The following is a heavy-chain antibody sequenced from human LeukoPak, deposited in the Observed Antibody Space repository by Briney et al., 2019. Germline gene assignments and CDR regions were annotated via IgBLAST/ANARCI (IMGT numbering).Heavy chain of an antibody. CDR2: IKMKTDGGTT. D-gene: IGHD6-19*01. CDR1: GFTFTNAW. V-gene: IGHV3-15*01. CDR3: TRGNSGWYFDY. Sequence: GGSLRLSCAASGFTFTNAWMTWARQAPGKGLEWVGRIKMKTDGGTTDYAAPVKGRFTISRDDSKNMLYLQMNSLKTEDTAVYYCTRGNSGWYFDYWGQGTLVTVSS. J-gene: IGHJ4*02.